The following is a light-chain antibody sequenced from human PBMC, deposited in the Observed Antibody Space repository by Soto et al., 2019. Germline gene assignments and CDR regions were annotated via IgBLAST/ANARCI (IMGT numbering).Light chain of an antibody. Sequence: EIVLTQSPATLSLSPGERATLSCRASQSVSSYLAWYQQKPGKAPRLLIYDASNRATGIPARFRGGGSGTDFTLTTSSLEPEAFAVYYCQQRFNWPRFTFGQGTKLEIK. CDR2: DAS. V-gene: IGKV3-11*01. J-gene: IGKJ2*01. CDR3: QQRFNWPRFT. CDR1: QSVSSY.